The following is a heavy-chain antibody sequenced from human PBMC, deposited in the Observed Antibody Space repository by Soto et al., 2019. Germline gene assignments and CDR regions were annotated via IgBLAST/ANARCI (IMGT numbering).Heavy chain of an antibody. CDR1: GYTFTSYA. Sequence: QVQLVQSGAEVKKPGASVKVSCKASGYTFTSYAMHWVRQAPGQRLEWMGWINAGKGNTKYSQKFQGRVTITRDTSASTAYMELSSLRSEDTAVYYCARDLDYYPDYWGQGTLVTVSS. CDR2: INAGKGNT. V-gene: IGHV1-3*01. CDR3: ARDLDYYPDY. J-gene: IGHJ4*02.